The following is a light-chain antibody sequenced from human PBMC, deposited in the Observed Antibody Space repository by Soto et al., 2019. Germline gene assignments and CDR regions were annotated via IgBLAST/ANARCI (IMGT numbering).Light chain of an antibody. J-gene: IGKJ1*01. CDR2: DAS. CDR1: QTINYY. Sequence: DIQMTQSPSSLSASVEDSVTITCQASQTINYYLNWYQQKPGKAPELLIYDASNLETGVPSKFSGSGFGTYFTFTVSNLQPEDIATYYCQQYEDLPRTFGQGTKVDIK. CDR3: QQYEDLPRT. V-gene: IGKV1-33*01.